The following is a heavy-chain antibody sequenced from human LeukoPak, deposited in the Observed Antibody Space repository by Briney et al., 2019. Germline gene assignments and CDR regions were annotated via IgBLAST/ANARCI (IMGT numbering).Heavy chain of an antibody. V-gene: IGHV4-59*01. CDR2: IYYSGST. CDR3: ARGYDFWSGYPFDP. CDR1: GGSISSYY. J-gene: IGHJ5*02. Sequence: SETLSLTCTVSGGSISSYYWSWIRQPPGKGLEWIGYIYYSGSTNYNPSLKSGVTISVDTSKNQFSLKLSSVTAADTAVYYCARGYDFWSGYPFDPWGKGALVTVSS. D-gene: IGHD3-3*01.